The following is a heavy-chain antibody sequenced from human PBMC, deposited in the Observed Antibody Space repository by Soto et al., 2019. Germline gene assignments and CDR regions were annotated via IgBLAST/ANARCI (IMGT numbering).Heavy chain of an antibody. J-gene: IGHJ5*02. Sequence: QVQRVQSGAEVKKPGASVKVSCKASGYTFTSYGISWVRQAPGQGLEWMGWISAYNGNTNYAQKLQGRVTMTTDTSTSTAYMELRSLRSDDTAVYYCARDQGYCSSTSCYKGGWFDPWGQGTLVTVSS. D-gene: IGHD2-2*02. CDR2: ISAYNGNT. CDR1: GYTFTSYG. V-gene: IGHV1-18*01. CDR3: ARDQGYCSSTSCYKGGWFDP.